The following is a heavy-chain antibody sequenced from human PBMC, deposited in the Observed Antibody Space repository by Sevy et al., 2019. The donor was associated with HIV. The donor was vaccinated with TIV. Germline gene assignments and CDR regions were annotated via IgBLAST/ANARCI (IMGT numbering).Heavy chain of an antibody. V-gene: IGHV4-30-4*01. Sequence: SETLSLTCSVSGGSINNPDFNWSWVRQPPGRGLEWIGYVYYSGNTYSSPSLKPRASLSIDTSKNQFSLDLHSVTAADTAVYYCTRVRGPFGWSDPWGQGTLVTVSS. CDR2: VYYSGNT. CDR1: GGSINNPDFN. CDR3: TRVRGPFGWSDP. D-gene: IGHD3-10*01. J-gene: IGHJ5*02.